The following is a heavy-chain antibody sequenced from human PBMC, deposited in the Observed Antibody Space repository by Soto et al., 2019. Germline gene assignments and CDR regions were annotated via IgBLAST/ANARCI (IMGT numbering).Heavy chain of an antibody. CDR1: GFTFDDYA. V-gene: IGHV3-9*01. J-gene: IGHJ4*02. D-gene: IGHD3-10*01. CDR3: AKAHNYYGSGSYEFGYYFDY. CDR2: ISWNSGSI. Sequence: GGSLRLSCAASGFTFDDYAMHWVRQAPGKGLEWVSGISWNSGSIGYADSVKGRFTISRDNAKNSLYLQMNSLRAEDTALYYCAKAHNYYGSGSYEFGYYFDYWGQGTLVTVSS.